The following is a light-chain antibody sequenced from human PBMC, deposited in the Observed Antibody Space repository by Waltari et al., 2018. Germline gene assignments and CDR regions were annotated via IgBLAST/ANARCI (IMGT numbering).Light chain of an antibody. CDR3: QRYSNSPLT. Sequence: VILTQSPATLSLSPGERATLSCRASQSVANYLAWYQQKPGQAPRLLIYGASSLATGMPYRFSGTGSWTEFNLTISSLEPEDFAVYFCQRYSNSPLTFGGGTKVEIK. CDR2: GAS. J-gene: IGKJ4*01. CDR1: QSVANY. V-gene: IGKV3-11*01.